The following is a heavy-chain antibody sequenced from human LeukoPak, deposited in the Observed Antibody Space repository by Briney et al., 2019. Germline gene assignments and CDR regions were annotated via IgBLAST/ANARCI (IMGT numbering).Heavy chain of an antibody. CDR1: GFTFSSYG. J-gene: IGHJ3*02. D-gene: IGHD3-10*01. CDR2: ISYDGSNK. V-gene: IGHV3-30*18. CDR3: AKSSYRAYGDDAFDI. Sequence: AGSLRLSCAASGFTFSSYGMHWVRQAPGKGLEWVAVISYDGSNKYYADSVKGRFTISRDNSKNTLYLQMNSLRAEDTAVYYCAKSSYRAYGDDAFDIWGQGTMVIVSS.